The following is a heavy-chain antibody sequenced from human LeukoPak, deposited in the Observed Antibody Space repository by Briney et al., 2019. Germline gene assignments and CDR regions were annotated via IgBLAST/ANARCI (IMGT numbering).Heavy chain of an antibody. V-gene: IGHV4-30-2*01. J-gene: IGHJ4*02. D-gene: IGHD2-2*01. Sequence: SETLSLTCTVAVGSISSGGYYWSWIRQPPGKGLEWIAYIPAAGTTFYNPSLKSRVTISLDRSKNQFSLNLTSITAADTAVYYCAGQNVPTPHDYWGQGTQVTVSS. CDR2: IPAAGTT. CDR1: VGSISSGGYY. CDR3: AGQNVPTPHDY.